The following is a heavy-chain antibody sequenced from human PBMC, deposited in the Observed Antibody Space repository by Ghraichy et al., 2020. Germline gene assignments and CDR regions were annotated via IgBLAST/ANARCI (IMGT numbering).Heavy chain of an antibody. CDR2: INQAGSHT. V-gene: IGHV3-7*01. CDR3: ARDFAVGIEGPYFDY. CDR1: GFSFSAYW. J-gene: IGHJ4*02. Sequence: GGSLRLSCAASGFSFSAYWMSWVRQAPGKGLEWVANINQAGSHTYYADSVRGRFTISRDNAKNLVDLQVNSLSVEDTAVYYCARDFAVGIEGPYFDYWGQGTQVTVSS. D-gene: IGHD3-3*01.